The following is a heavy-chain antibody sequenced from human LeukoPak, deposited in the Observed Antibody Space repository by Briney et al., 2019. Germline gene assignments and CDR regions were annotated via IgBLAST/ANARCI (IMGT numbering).Heavy chain of an antibody. Sequence: PSETLSLTCAVYGGSFSGYYWSWIRQPPGKGLEWIGEINHSGSTNYNPSLKSRVTISVDTSKNQFSLKLSSVTAADTAVYYCARGKPRGSFDYWGQGTLVTVSS. V-gene: IGHV4-34*01. J-gene: IGHJ4*02. CDR2: INHSGST. CDR1: GGSFSGYY. CDR3: ARGKPRGSFDY.